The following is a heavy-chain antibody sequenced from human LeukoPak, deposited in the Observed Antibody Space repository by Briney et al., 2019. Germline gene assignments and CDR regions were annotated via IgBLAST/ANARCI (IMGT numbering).Heavy chain of an antibody. J-gene: IGHJ5*02. CDR2: INPKSGVT. CDR3: ARGRNSSSRCRKTSWFDP. D-gene: IGHD6-13*01. CDR1: GYTFTGHC. Sequence: GSLKVSCEASGYTFTGHCMHWMRQAPGQGLEWMVWINPKSGVTNYAQKVQGRVTMTRDTAISTAYMEMSRLRADDTGVYYCARGRNSSSRCRKTSWFDPWRRGTLASVPS. V-gene: IGHV1-2*02.